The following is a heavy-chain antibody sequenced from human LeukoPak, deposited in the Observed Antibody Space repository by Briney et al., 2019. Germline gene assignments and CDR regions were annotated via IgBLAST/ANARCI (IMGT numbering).Heavy chain of an antibody. D-gene: IGHD3-10*01. CDR2: QSGSGHNT. J-gene: IGHJ5*02. V-gene: IGHV3-23*01. CDR1: GFTIENHV. Sequence: GGSLRLSCEASGFTIENHVMTWVRQAPGKGPEWVASQSGSGHNTYYSESVRGRFAISRDNSKNTVFLQMNSLRVEDTAIYYCATDWTLRGVPTFFDPWGQGTVVPVSS. CDR3: ATDWTLRGVPTFFDP.